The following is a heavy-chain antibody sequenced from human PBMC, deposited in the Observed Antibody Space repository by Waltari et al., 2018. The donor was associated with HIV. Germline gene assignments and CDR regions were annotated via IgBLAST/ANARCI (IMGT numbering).Heavy chain of an antibody. CDR3: ARENAGSTYYYDSSGSYYFDY. J-gene: IGHJ4*02. CDR1: GGSFRGYY. CDR2: INHSGSN. D-gene: IGHD3-22*01. V-gene: IGHV4-34*01. Sequence: QVQLQQWGAGLLKPSETLSLTCAVYGGSFRGYYWRWIGQAPGKGMEWIGEINHSGSNNYNPSLKSRVTISVDTSKNQFSLKLSSVTAADTAVYYCARENAGSTYYYDSSGSYYFDYWGQGTLVTVSS.